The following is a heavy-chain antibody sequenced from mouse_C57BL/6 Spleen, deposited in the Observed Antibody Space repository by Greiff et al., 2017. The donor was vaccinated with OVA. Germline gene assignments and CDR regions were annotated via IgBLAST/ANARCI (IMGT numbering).Heavy chain of an antibody. J-gene: IGHJ1*03. CDR2: ISSGGSYT. CDR3: ARCGKGKDWYFDV. Sequence: EVQLVESGGDLVKPGGSLKLSCAASGFTFSSYGMSWVRQTPDKRLGWVATISSGGSYTYYPDSLKGRFTISRDNAKDTLYLQISSLKSEDTAVYYCARCGKGKDWYFDVWGTGTTVTVSS. CDR1: GFTFSSYG. V-gene: IGHV5-6*01. D-gene: IGHD1-1*02.